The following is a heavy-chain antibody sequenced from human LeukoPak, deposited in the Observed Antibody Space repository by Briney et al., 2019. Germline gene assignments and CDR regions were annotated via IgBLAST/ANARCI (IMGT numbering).Heavy chain of an antibody. CDR2: IYYSGST. Sequence: SETLSLTGTVSGGSISSSSYYWGWIRHPPGKGLEWIGSIYYSGSTYYNPSLKSRVTISVDTSKNQFSLKLSSVTAADTAVYYCARAPVLLWFGELLGWFDPWGQGTLVTVSS. CDR3: ARAPVLLWFGELLGWFDP. CDR1: GGSISSSSYY. D-gene: IGHD3-10*01. J-gene: IGHJ5*02. V-gene: IGHV4-39*01.